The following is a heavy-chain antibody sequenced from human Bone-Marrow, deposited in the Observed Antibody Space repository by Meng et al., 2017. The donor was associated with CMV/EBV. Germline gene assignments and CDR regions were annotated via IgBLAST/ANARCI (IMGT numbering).Heavy chain of an antibody. CDR3: AHKGAAWDRSRWPKYYFDY. CDR1: LSTGGVG. V-gene: IGHV2-5*05. J-gene: IGHJ4*02. Sequence: LSTGGVGVGAIRRPPGRSLEWLALIYCSDDARYDPSLNNSLTITTDTTTNQVVLTMTNMDPVDTATYYCAHKGAAWDRSRWPKYYFDYWGQGTLVTVSS. CDR2: IYCSDDA. D-gene: IGHD6-13*01.